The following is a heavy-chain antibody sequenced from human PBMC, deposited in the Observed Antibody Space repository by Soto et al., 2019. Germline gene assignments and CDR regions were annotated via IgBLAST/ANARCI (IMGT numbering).Heavy chain of an antibody. CDR1: GFTFSSYG. CDR2: ISYDGSNK. Sequence: PGGSLRLSCAASGFTFSSYGMHWVRQAPGKGLEWVAVISYDGSNKYYADSVKGRFTISRDNSKNTLYLQMNSLRAEDTAVYYSAKDGRSSDGRPFDYWGQGT. CDR3: AKDGRSSDGRPFDY. D-gene: IGHD6-25*01. V-gene: IGHV3-30*18. J-gene: IGHJ4*02.